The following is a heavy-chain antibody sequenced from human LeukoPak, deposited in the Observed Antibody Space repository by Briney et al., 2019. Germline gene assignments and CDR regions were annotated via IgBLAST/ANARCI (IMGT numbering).Heavy chain of an antibody. CDR1: GYTFTGYY. Sequence: GASVKVSCKASGYTFTGYYMHWVRQAPGQGLEWMGWINPNSGGTNYAQKFQGRVTMTRDTSISTAYMELSRLRSDDTAVYYCARVPNLSNDSSGYWDYYYYMDVWGKGTTVTVSS. J-gene: IGHJ6*03. V-gene: IGHV1-2*02. CDR2: INPNSGGT. CDR3: ARVPNLSNDSSGYWDYYYYMDV. D-gene: IGHD3-22*01.